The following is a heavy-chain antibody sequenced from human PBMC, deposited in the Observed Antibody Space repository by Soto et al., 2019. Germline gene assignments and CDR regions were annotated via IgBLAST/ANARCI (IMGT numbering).Heavy chain of an antibody. CDR3: ARGPESRSTAYFDY. Sequence: QVQLVQSGAEVKKPGASVKVSCKASGHTFSVFGISWVLQAPGQGLEWMGWVSAYTGNTNYAHKFQGRVTMTTDTSKSTANMELRSLRSDDTAVYYCARGPESRSTAYFDYWGQGTLDTVSS. V-gene: IGHV1-18*01. D-gene: IGHD2-2*01. J-gene: IGHJ4*02. CDR1: GHTFSVFG. CDR2: VSAYTGNT.